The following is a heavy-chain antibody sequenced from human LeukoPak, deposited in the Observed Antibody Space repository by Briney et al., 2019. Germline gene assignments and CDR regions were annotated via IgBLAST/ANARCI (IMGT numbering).Heavy chain of an antibody. V-gene: IGHV3-11*05. CDR2: ISSSSSSYT. D-gene: IGHD2-21*02. J-gene: IGHJ3*02. Sequence: LSLTCTVSGGSISSGGYHWSWIRQAPGKGLEWVSYISSSSSSYTNYADSVKGRFTISRDNAKNSLYLQMNSLRAEDTAVYYCARAEYCGGDCYSGAFDIWGQGTMVTVSS. CDR3: ARAEYCGGDCYSGAFDI. CDR1: GGSISSGGYH.